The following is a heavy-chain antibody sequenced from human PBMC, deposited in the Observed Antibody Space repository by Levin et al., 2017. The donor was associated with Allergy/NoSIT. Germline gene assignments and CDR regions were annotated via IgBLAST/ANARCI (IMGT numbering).Heavy chain of an antibody. CDR2: ISYDGSNK. J-gene: IGHJ4*02. CDR1: GFTFSSYG. CDR3: AKEKEMATIRTSAPDY. V-gene: IGHV3-30*18. D-gene: IGHD5-24*01. Sequence: GESLKISCAASGFTFSSYGMHWVRQAPGKGLEWVAVISYDGSNKYYADSVKGRFTISRDNSKNTLYLQMNSLRAEDTAVYYCAKEKEMATIRTSAPDYWGQGTLVTVSS.